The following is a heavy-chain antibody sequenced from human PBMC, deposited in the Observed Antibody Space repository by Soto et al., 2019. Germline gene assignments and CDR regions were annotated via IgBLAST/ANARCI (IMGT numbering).Heavy chain of an antibody. D-gene: IGHD5-18*01. CDR3: ARGYSIDY. V-gene: IGHV3-7*03. J-gene: IGHJ4*02. Sequence: EVQLVESGGGLVQPGGSLRLSCAASGFTFSSYWMTWVRQAPGKGLEWVANIKQSGSETYYVASVKGRFTISRDDAKNSLYLQMNTLRAEDTAVYYCARGYSIDYWGQGTLVTVSS. CDR2: IKQSGSET. CDR1: GFTFSSYW.